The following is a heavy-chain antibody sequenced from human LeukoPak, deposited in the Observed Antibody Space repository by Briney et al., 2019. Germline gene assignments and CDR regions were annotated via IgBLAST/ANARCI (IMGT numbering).Heavy chain of an antibody. CDR2: IDQGGSVK. J-gene: IGHJ4*02. D-gene: IGHD4-17*01. Sequence: GGSLRLSCAASGFTFRSYWMSWVRQAPGKGLEWVANIDQGGSVKYYVDSVKGRFTISRDDAKNSLYLQMNSLRAEDTALYYCARGADYGLRYYFDYWGQGTLVTVSS. CDR1: GFTFRSYW. V-gene: IGHV3-7*03. CDR3: ARGADYGLRYYFDY.